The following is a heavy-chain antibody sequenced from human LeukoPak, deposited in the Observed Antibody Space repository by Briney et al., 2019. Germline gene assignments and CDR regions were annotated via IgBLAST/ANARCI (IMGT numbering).Heavy chain of an antibody. CDR3: VQTTGWPGFDY. CDR1: GVSISRFY. Sequence: SETLSLTCTTSGVSISRFYWSWVRPPPGKGLEWIGNIYNGVPTFFNPSLKSRVTISVDTPKRQFSLQLASVPAADTAVYYCVQTTGWPGFDYWGQGILVTVSS. CDR2: IYNGVPT. V-gene: IGHV4-4*09. D-gene: IGHD6-19*01. J-gene: IGHJ4*02.